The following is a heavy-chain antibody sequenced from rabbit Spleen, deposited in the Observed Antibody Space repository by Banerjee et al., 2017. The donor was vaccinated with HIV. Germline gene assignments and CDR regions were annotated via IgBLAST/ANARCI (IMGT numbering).Heavy chain of an antibody. D-gene: IGHD8-1*01. CDR1: GFSFSGNYW. CDR3: AKDTGTSFSTYGMDL. J-gene: IGHJ6*01. CDR2: IYTSSGVI. V-gene: IGHV1S45*01. Sequence: EQLLESGGGLVKPGASLTLTCTASGFSFSGNYWICWVRQAPGKGLEWIACIYTSSGVIYYASWVNGRLTISKTSSTTVTLQMTSLTVADTATYFCAKDTGTSFSTYGMDLWGPGTLVTVS.